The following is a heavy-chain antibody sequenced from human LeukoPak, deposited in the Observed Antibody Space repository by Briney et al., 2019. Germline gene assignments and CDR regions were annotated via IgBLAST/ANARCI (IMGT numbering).Heavy chain of an antibody. Sequence: QTGGSLRLSCAASGFTFRSYAMSWVRQAPGKGLEWVSGISGRGGTTYYADSVKGRFTISRDNSKNTLYLQMNSLRAEDTAIYYCAKDGLAVAGPPNHWGQGTLVTVSS. V-gene: IGHV3-23*01. CDR2: ISGRGGTT. CDR3: AKDGLAVAGPPNH. J-gene: IGHJ5*02. CDR1: GFTFRSYA. D-gene: IGHD6-19*01.